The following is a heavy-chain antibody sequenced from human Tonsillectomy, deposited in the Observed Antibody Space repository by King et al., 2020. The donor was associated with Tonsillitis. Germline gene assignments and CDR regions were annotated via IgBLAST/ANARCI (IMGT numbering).Heavy chain of an antibody. CDR2: ISGSGGRK. V-gene: IGHV3-23*04. CDR3: ARFLEDGQSIDY. Sequence: VQLVESGGGLLQPGGSLRLSCAASGFTFSSYAMSWVRQAPGKGLEGVSAISGSGGRKYYADAVKGRFTISRDNSKNTLYLQRNSLRAEDTAVYYCARFLEDGQSIDYWGQGTLVTVSS. J-gene: IGHJ4*02. D-gene: IGHD3-3*01. CDR1: GFTFSSYA.